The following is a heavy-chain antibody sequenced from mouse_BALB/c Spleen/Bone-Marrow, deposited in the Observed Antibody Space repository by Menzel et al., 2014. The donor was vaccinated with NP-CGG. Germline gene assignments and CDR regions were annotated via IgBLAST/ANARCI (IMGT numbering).Heavy chain of an antibody. CDR2: IHYGGST. CDR1: GYSITSGYS. D-gene: IGHD2-2*01. J-gene: IGHJ3*01. V-gene: IGHV3-1*02. CDR3: ARGENYGYDGFAY. Sequence: EVQLQQSGPDLVKPSQSLSLTCTVTGYSITSGYSWHWIRQFPGNKLEWMGYIHYGGSTNYNPSLKSRISITRDTSKNQFFLQLISVTTEDTATYYCARGENYGYDGFAYWGQGTLVTVSA.